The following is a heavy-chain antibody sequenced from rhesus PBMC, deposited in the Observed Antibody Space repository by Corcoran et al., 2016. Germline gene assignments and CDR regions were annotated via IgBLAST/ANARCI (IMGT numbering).Heavy chain of an antibody. V-gene: IGHV2-1*01. J-gene: IGHJ4*01. CDR2: IYWDDDK. CDR3: TRYLRSNFYFDY. D-gene: IGHD2-15*01. CDR1: GFSLNTTGMG. Sequence: QVTLKESGPALVKPTQTLTLTCILSGFSLNTTGMGVGWFRQPPGKTLEWLAHIYWDDDKRLSTSLKSRLTISKDTSKNQVVLTMTNMDPVDTATYYCTRYLRSNFYFDYWGQGVLVTVSS.